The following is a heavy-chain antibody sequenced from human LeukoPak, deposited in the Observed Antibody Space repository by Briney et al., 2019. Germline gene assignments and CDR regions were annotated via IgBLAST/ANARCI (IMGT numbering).Heavy chain of an antibody. CDR2: IYYSGST. CDR3: ARGRYSYSFDY. J-gene: IGHJ4*02. Sequence: SETLSLTCTVSGGSISSYYWSWIRQPPWKGLEWIGYIYYSGSTNYNPSLKSRVTISVDTSKNQFSLKLSSVTAADTAVYYCARGRYSYSFDYWGQGTLVTVSS. CDR1: GGSISSYY. V-gene: IGHV4-59*12. D-gene: IGHD5-18*01.